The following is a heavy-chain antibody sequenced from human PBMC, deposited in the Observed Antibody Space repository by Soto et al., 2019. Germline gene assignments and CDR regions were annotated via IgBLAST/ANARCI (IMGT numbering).Heavy chain of an antibody. Sequence: ASVKVSCKASGGTFSSYAISWVRQAPGQGLEWMGGIIPIFGTANYAQKFQGRVTITADESTSTAYMELSSLRSEDTAVYYCANKDRYCTNGVCYPDHWYFDLWGRGTLVTVSS. CDR3: ANKDRYCTNGVCYPDHWYFDL. CDR1: GGTFSSYA. V-gene: IGHV1-69*13. D-gene: IGHD2-8*01. CDR2: IIPIFGTA. J-gene: IGHJ2*01.